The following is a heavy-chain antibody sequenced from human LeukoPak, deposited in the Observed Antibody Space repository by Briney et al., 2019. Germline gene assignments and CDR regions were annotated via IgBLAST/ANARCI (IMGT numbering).Heavy chain of an antibody. D-gene: IGHD1-26*01. Sequence: PSETLSLTCTVSGGSISSYYWSWIRQPPGKGLEWIGSIYYSGSTYYNPSLKSRVTISVDTSKNQFSLKLSSVTAADTAVYYCAVRGSYYDPFYFDYWGQGTLVTVSS. V-gene: IGHV4-59*05. CDR2: IYYSGST. CDR1: GGSISSYY. J-gene: IGHJ4*02. CDR3: AVRGSYYDPFYFDY.